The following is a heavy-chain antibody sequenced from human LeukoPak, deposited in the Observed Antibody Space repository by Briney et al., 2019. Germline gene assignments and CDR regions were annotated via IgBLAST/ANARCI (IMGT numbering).Heavy chain of an antibody. J-gene: IGHJ4*02. CDR3: ARGRDIEIPTQSTVPIYDY. V-gene: IGHV3-30*02. CDR2: IRYDGSNK. Sequence: PGGSLRLSCAASGFTFSSYGMHWVRQAPGKGLEWVAFIRYDGSNKYYADSVKGRFTISRDNSKNTLYLQMNSLRAEDTAVYYCARGRDIEIPTQSTVPIYDYWGQGTLITVSS. D-gene: IGHD5-24*01. CDR1: GFTFSSYG.